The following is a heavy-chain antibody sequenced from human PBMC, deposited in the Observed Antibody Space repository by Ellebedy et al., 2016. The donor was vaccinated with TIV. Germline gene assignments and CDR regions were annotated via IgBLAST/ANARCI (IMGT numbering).Heavy chain of an antibody. V-gene: IGHV4-59*01. CDR1: GGSISSYY. CDR3: ARVEVRGVIPLNGWFDP. CDR2: IYYSGST. J-gene: IGHJ5*02. D-gene: IGHD3-10*01. Sequence: SETLSLXXTVSGGSISSYYWSWIRQPPGKGLEWIGYIYYSGSTNYNPSLKSRVTISVDTSKNQFSLKLSSVTAADTAVYYCARVEVRGVIPLNGWFDPWGQGTLVTVSS.